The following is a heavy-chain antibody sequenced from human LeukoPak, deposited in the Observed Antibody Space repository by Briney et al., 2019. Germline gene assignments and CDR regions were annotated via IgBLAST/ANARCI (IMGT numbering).Heavy chain of an antibody. J-gene: IGHJ4*02. CDR1: GGSFSGYY. CDR3: ARGPNIAAAGIDY. Sequence: SETLSLTCAVYGGSFSGYYWSWIRQPPGKGLEWIGEINRSGSTNYNPSLKSRVTISVDTSKNQFSLKLSSVTAADTAVYYCARGPNIAAAGIDYWGQGTLVTVSS. CDR2: INRSGST. D-gene: IGHD6-13*01. V-gene: IGHV4-34*01.